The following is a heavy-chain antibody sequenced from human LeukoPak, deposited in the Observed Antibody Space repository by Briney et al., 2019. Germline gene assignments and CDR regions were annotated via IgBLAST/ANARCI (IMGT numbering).Heavy chain of an antibody. CDR2: IYYSGST. V-gene: IGHV4-59*08. Sequence: SETLSLTCTVSGGSISSYYWSWIRQPPGKGLEWIGYIYYSGSTNYNPSLKSRVTISVDTSKNQFSLKLSSVTAADTAVYYCARQIMVRGVPYYFDYWGQGTLVTVSS. CDR3: ARQIMVRGVPYYFDY. CDR1: GGSISSYY. D-gene: IGHD3-10*01. J-gene: IGHJ4*02.